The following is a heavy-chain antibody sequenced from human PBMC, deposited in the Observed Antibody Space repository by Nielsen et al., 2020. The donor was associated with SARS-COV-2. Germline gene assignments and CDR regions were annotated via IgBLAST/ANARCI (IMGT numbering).Heavy chain of an antibody. Sequence: ASVKVSCKASGYTFTSYGISWVRQAPGQGLEWMGWISAYNGNANYAQKLQGRVTMTTDTSTSTAYMELRSLRAEDTAVYYCARESGYSYGYEGDYYYGMDVWGQGTTVTVSS. V-gene: IGHV1-18*01. J-gene: IGHJ6*02. CDR3: ARESGYSYGYEGDYYYGMDV. CDR1: GYTFTSYG. CDR2: ISAYNGNA. D-gene: IGHD5-18*01.